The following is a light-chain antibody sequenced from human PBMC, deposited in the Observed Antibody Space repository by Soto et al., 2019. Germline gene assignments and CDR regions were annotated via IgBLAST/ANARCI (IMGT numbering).Light chain of an antibody. CDR1: QDVDSNF. CDR3: QQYYSSIT. Sequence: EIVLTQSPGTLSLSPGERATLSCRASQDVDSNFLAWYQQRPGQAPRLLIYGSSRRATGIPDRFSGRGSGTDFTLTISRVGPEDIAVYFCQQYYSSITFGGGTNVEVK. J-gene: IGKJ4*01. V-gene: IGKV3-20*01. CDR2: GSS.